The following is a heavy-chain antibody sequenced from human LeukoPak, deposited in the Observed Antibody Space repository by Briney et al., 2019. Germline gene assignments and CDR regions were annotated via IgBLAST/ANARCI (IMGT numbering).Heavy chain of an antibody. J-gene: IGHJ6*02. D-gene: IGHD4-17*01. Sequence: PGGSLRLSCAASGFTFSSYAMSWVRQAPGKGLEWVSAISGSGGSTYYADSVKGRFTISRDNSKNTLYLQMNSLRAEDTAVYYCAKDSTDYGDYYYYGMDVWGQGTTVTVSS. CDR1: GFTFSSYA. CDR3: AKDSTDYGDYYYYGMDV. V-gene: IGHV3-23*01. CDR2: ISGSGGST.